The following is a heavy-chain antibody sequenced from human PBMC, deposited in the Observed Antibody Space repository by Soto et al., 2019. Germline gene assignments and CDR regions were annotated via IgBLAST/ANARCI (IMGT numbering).Heavy chain of an antibody. Sequence: QVQLQESGPGLVKHSQTLSLTCSVSGGSVNSGGYYWSWIRQQPGKGLEWNGYITYSGNTYYNPSRQNRVPTSLDTAQHQCHRKLSSVTAADAAVNYCARDVSYDGSGWANWFDPWGQGTLVNVSS. J-gene: IGHJ5*02. CDR3: ARDVSYDGSGWANWFDP. V-gene: IGHV4-31*03. D-gene: IGHD3-22*01. CDR2: ITYSGNT. CDR1: GGSVNSGGYY.